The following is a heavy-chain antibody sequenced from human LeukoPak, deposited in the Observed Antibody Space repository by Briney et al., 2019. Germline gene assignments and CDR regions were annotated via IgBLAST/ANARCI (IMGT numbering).Heavy chain of an antibody. CDR2: ISTGGTYI. Sequence: GGSLRLSCAASGFTFSGYNMNWVRQAPGKGLEWVSSISTGGTYISYGDSVKGRFTISRDNAKSSLYLEMNSLRAEDTAVYYCARGRGDEGQPRRFDCWGQGALVTVSS. V-gene: IGHV3-21*01. J-gene: IGHJ4*02. D-gene: IGHD3-10*01. CDR1: GFTFSGYN. CDR3: ARGRGDEGQPRRFDC.